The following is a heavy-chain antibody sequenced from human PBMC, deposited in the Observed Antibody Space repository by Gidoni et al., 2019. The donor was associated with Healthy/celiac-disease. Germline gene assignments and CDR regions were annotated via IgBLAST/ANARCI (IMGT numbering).Heavy chain of an antibody. CDR2: MSGSGGSK. CDR3: AKDRQWLVLSPFFDY. Sequence: EVLLLESGGGLVQPGGSLSLSCAASGFTFRSSAMSWVRQDPGKGLERGAAMSGSGGSKYYACSVTGRFTISRDNSKNTLYLQMNSLRAEDTAVYYCAKDRQWLVLSPFFDYWGQGTLVTVSS. D-gene: IGHD6-19*01. V-gene: IGHV3-23*01. J-gene: IGHJ4*02. CDR1: GFTFRSSA.